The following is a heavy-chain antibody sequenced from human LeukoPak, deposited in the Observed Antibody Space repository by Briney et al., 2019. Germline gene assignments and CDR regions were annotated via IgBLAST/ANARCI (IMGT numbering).Heavy chain of an antibody. CDR2: IYSDGST. CDR1: GFTVSSNF. CDR3: ARARDGSYDY. D-gene: IGHD1-26*01. Sequence: GGSLRLSCAASGFTVSSNFMSWVRQAPGKGLEWVSVIYSDGSTYYADSVKGRFTISRDNAKNSLYLQMNSLRDEDTAVYYCARARDGSYDYWGQGTLVTVSS. J-gene: IGHJ4*02. V-gene: IGHV3-66*01.